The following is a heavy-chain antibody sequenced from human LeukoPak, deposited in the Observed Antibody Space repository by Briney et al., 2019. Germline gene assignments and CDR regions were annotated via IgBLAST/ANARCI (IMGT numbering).Heavy chain of an antibody. CDR1: GFTFSSYP. CDR3: AKDEIEAFDI. J-gene: IGHJ3*02. V-gene: IGHV3-23*01. CDR2: ISGSGGST. Sequence: GGSLRLSCADSGFTFSSYPMSWVRQATAKGLEWVSAISGSGGSTYYADSVKGRFTISRDNSKNTLYLQMNSLRAEDTAVYYCAKDEIEAFDIWGQGTMVTVSS. D-gene: IGHD3-22*01.